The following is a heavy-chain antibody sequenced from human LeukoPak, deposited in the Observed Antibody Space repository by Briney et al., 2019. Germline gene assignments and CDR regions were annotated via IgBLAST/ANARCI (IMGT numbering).Heavy chain of an antibody. D-gene: IGHD4-17*01. CDR1: GFTFSSYS. CDR2: ISSGSSTK. J-gene: IGHJ4*02. CDR3: ASKLYGDLLGY. V-gene: IGHV3-48*02. Sequence: GGSLRLSCVASGFTFSSYSMNWVRQAPGKGLEWLSYISSGSSTKYYADSVKGRFTISRDNAKNSLYLRMNSLRDDDTAVYYCASKLYGDLLGYWGQGSLVTVSS.